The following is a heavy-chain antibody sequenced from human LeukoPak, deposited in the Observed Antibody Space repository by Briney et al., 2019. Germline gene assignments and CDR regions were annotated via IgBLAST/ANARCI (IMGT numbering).Heavy chain of an antibody. D-gene: IGHD3-10*01. V-gene: IGHV4-4*07. CDR2: IYTSGST. CDR1: GGSISSYY. J-gene: IGHJ3*02. CDR3: ASSYYFGSGRLI. Sequence: SETLSLTCTVSGGSISSYYWSWIRQPAGKGLEWIGRIYTSGSTNYNPSLKSRVTISVDTSKKQFSLKLTSVTAADTAVYYCASSYYFGSGRLIWGQGTMVTVSS.